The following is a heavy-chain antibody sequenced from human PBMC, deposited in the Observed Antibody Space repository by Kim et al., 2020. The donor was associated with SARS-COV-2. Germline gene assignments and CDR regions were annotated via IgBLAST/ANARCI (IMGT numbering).Heavy chain of an antibody. D-gene: IGHD2-21*01. CDR1: GFIFRIYT. CDR2: ITSDSTYI. Sequence: GGSLRLSCAASGFIFRIYTMSWIRQAPGKGLEWVASITSDSTYINYADSVRGRFTASRDNADNSLFLQMNNLRAEDTAVDYCALYCGNTRCPAGYFSNMDEGGNGTRVTV. CDR3: ALYCGNTRCPAGYFSNMDE. V-gene: IGHV3-21*01. J-gene: IGHJ6*03.